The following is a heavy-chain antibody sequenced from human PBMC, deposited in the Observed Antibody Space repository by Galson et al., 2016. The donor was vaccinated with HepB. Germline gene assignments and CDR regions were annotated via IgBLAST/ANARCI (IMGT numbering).Heavy chain of an antibody. CDR2: ISSSSNYI. V-gene: IGHV3-21*06. CDR1: GFTFRTYY. CDR3: ARLPMGGMDF. J-gene: IGHJ6*04. Sequence: SLRLSCAASGFTFRTYYMSWVRQAPGKGLQWVSSISSSSNYIEYADSVKGRFIISRDNAKNSLYLQMNGLRAEDTAVYYCARLPMGGMDFWGKGTTVTVSS. D-gene: IGHD5-18*01.